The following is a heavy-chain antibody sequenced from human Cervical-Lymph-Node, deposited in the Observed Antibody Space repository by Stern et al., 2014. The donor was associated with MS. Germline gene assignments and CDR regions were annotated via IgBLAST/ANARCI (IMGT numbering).Heavy chain of an antibody. Sequence: VQLVESGAEVKKPGASVKVSCKASGFTFTNTCINWVRLAPGQGLEWMGWVSTYNGNTKYAQKLRGRVTMTTDTSTSTAYMELRSLRSDDTAVYYCARGDDKTSYDYWGQGTLVTVSS. CDR1: GFTFTNTC. V-gene: IGHV1-18*01. D-gene: IGHD1-1*01. CDR3: ARGDDKTSYDY. CDR2: VSTYNGNT. J-gene: IGHJ4*02.